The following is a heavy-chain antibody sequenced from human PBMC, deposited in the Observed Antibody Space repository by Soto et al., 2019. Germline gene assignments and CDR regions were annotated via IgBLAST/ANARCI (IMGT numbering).Heavy chain of an antibody. CDR2: INPSVGST. CDR3: ARRLGATAPFFDS. V-gene: IGHV1-46*01. CDR1: GYTLTSYY. J-gene: IGHJ4*02. Sequence: QVPLVQSGAEVKKPGASVKVSCKASGYTLTSYYMDWVRQAPGQGLEWMGKINPSVGSTTSAQKFQGRITMTRDTSTSTVYMELSSLRSEDTAVYYCARRLGATAPFFDSWGQGTLVIVSS. D-gene: IGHD1-26*01.